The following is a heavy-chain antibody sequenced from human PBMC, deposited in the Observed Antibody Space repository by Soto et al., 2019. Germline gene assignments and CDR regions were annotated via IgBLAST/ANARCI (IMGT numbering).Heavy chain of an antibody. CDR2: IYRGGST. J-gene: IGHJ4*02. CDR3: ARVSSGGYYFDY. Sequence: EVQLVESGGGLVQPGGSLRLSCAASGFTVSNKYMSCVRQAPGKGLEWVSVIYRGGSTYYADSVKGRFTISRDNSKNTLYLQMNSMRAEDTAVDYCARVSSGGYYFDYWGQGTLVTVSS. D-gene: IGHD6-19*01. CDR1: GFTVSNKY. V-gene: IGHV3-66*01.